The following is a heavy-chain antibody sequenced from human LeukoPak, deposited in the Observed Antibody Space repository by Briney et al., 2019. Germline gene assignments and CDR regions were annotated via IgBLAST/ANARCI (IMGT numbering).Heavy chain of an antibody. CDR3: ARGRLDDFWSGYYSYYYYYMDV. CDR1: GGSFSGYY. J-gene: IGHJ6*03. Sequence: SETLSLTCAVYGGSFSGYYWSWIRQPPGKGLEWIGEINHSGSTNYNPSHKSRVTISVDTSKNQFSLKLSSVTAADTAVYYCARGRLDDFWSGYYSYYYYYMDVWGKGTTVTVSS. V-gene: IGHV4-34*01. D-gene: IGHD3-3*01. CDR2: INHSGST.